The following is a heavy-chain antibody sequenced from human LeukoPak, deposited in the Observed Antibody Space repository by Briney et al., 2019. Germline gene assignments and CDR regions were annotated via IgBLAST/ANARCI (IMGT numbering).Heavy chain of an antibody. Sequence: GGSLRLSCAASGFTFSSSAMNWVRQAPGKGLEWVSTISCNGDRIYYADSVKGRFTISRDNSKNTQILQMNSLRAEDTDVEYCAKGYYGSGSYGWFDYWGQGTLVTVSS. CDR3: AKGYYGSGSYGWFDY. CDR2: ISCNGDRI. V-gene: IGHV3-23*01. D-gene: IGHD3-10*01. CDR1: GFTFSSSA. J-gene: IGHJ4*02.